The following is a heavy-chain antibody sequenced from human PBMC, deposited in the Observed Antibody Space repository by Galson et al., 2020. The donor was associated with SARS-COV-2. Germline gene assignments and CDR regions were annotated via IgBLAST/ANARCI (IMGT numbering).Heavy chain of an antibody. CDR2: IHYAGNT. D-gene: IGHD5-18*01. J-gene: IGHJ4*02. V-gene: IGHV4-39*07. CDR1: GASISSNNYY. CDR3: GRGGMGYNYGTVDN. Sequence: SETLSLTCTVSGASISSNNYYWVWIRQPPGKGLEWIGSIHYAGNTYYKPSLKSQVTMSVDTSNNHFSLKLKSVTVADTAVYYCGRGGMGYNYGTVDNWGPGTLVTVSS.